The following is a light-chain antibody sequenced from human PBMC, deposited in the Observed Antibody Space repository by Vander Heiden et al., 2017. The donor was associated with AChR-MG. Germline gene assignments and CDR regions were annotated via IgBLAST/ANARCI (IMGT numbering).Light chain of an antibody. CDR1: SSDIGGYDY. J-gene: IGLJ1*01. CDR2: DVS. Sequence: QSALTQPASVSGSPGQSITISCTGTSSDIGGYDYVSWYQQHPGKAPKLRIYDVSYRPSGVSNRFSGSKSGNTASLTISGLQAEDEADYFSTSFTSTNTPVVFGTATKVTVL. CDR3: TSFTSTNTPVV. V-gene: IGLV2-14*01.